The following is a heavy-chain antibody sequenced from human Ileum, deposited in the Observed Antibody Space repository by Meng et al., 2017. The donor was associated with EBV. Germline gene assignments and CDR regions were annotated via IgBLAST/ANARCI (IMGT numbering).Heavy chain of an antibody. V-gene: IGHV6-1*01. CDR1: GDIVSSNSAS. CDR2: TYYRSRWYN. J-gene: IGHJ4*02. CDR3: ASGHFYDGCFYYPFDY. Sequence: QSQLQQARPGLVKPSQTLSLTCDMSGDIVSSNSASWNWIRQSPSRGLEWLGRTYYRSRWYNDYAVSVKGRITINSDTSKNRFSLQLNSVTPEDTAVYYCASGHFYDGCFYYPFDYWGQGTLVTVSS. D-gene: IGHD3-22*01.